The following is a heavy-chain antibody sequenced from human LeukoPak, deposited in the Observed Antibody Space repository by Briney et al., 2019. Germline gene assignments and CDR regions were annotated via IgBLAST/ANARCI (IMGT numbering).Heavy chain of an antibody. CDR2: IIPIFGTA. D-gene: IGHD6-13*01. Sequence: SVKVSCKASGGTFSSYAISWVRQAPGQGLEWMGGIIPIFGTANYSQKFQGRVTITADESTSTAYMELSSLRSEDTAVYYCARVIAAAGTIDYWGQGTLVTVSS. V-gene: IGHV1-69*13. CDR3: ARVIAAAGTIDY. J-gene: IGHJ4*02. CDR1: GGTFSSYA.